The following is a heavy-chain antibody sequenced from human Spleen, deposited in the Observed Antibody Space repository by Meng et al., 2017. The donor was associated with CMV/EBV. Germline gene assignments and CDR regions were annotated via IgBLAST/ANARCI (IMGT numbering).Heavy chain of an antibody. CDR1: GFTFSSYS. V-gene: IGHV3-21*01. CDR3: ARGFPAGVPAAIGDYYYGMDV. D-gene: IGHD2-2*01. J-gene: IGHJ6*02. CDR2: ISSSSSYI. Sequence: GESLKISCAASGFTFSSYSMKWVRQAPGKGLEWVSSISSSSSYIYYADSVKGRFTISRDNAKNSLYLQMNSLRAEDTAVYYCARGFPAGVPAAIGDYYYGMDVWGQGTTVTVSS.